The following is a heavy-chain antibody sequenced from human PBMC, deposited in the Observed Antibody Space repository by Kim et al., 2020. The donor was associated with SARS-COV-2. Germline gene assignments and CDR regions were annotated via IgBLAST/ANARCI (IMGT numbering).Heavy chain of an antibody. D-gene: IGHD3-22*01. CDR2: IYYRGSA. V-gene: IGHV4-39*01. J-gene: IGHJ4*02. Sequence: SETLSLTCTVSGGSISSSSYYWGWIRQPPGKGLECIGTIYYRGSAYYNPSLKSRVTISVDTSKNQFSLKLSSVTAADTALYYCARLKAYYDNSGYYFDYWGQGTLVTVSS. CDR1: GGSISSSSYY. CDR3: ARLKAYYDNSGYYFDY.